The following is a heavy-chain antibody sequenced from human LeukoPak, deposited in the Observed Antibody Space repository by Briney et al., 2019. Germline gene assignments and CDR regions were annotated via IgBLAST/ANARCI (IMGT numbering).Heavy chain of an antibody. Sequence: TSETLSLTCAVYGGSFSGYYWSWIRQPPGKGLEWIGEINHSGSTNYNPSLKSRVTISVDTSKNQFSLKLSSVTAADTAVYYCARPGDMYYFDYWGQGTLVTVSS. CDR1: GGSFSGYY. CDR2: INHSGST. CDR3: ARPGDMYYFDY. V-gene: IGHV4-34*01. J-gene: IGHJ4*02. D-gene: IGHD1-14*01.